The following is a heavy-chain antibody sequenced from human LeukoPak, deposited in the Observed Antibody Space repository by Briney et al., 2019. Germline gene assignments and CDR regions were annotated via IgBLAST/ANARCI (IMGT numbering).Heavy chain of an antibody. CDR1: GYSISSGYY. J-gene: IGHJ4*02. CDR3: ARDGYSGSDAL. D-gene: IGHD5-12*01. CDR2: IYYSGST. Sequence: PSETLSLTCTVSGYSISSGYYWGWIRQPPGKGLEWIGSIYYSGSTYYNPSLKSRVTISVDTSKNQFSLKLSSVTATDTAVYYCARDGYSGSDALWGQGTLVTVSS. V-gene: IGHV4-38-2*02.